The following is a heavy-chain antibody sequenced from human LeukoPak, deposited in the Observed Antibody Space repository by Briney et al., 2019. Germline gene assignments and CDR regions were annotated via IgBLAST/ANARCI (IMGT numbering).Heavy chain of an antibody. CDR3: ATAGNYRFDN. Sequence: GGSLRLSCAASGFTFDNSWIHWVRQGPGRGLVWVSRISPDGITTNYADSVKGRFTISRDNAMNTLYLQMNSLRAEDTAVYYCATAGNYRFDNWGQGTLDTVSS. D-gene: IGHD1-7*01. V-gene: IGHV3-74*01. CDR1: GFTFDNSW. CDR2: ISPDGITT. J-gene: IGHJ4*02.